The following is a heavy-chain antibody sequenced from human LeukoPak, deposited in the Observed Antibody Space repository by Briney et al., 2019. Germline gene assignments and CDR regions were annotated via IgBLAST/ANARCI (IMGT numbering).Heavy chain of an antibody. CDR1: GFTFSSYA. CDR3: AVNSSGWFFDY. D-gene: IGHD6-19*01. Sequence: GGSLRLSCAASGFTFSSYAMSWVRQAPGKGVEWVSGISGSGGSTYYANSVKGRFTISRDNSKNTLYLQMNSLRAEDTAVYYCAVNSSGWFFDYWGQGTLVTVSS. CDR2: ISGSGGST. J-gene: IGHJ4*02. V-gene: IGHV3-23*01.